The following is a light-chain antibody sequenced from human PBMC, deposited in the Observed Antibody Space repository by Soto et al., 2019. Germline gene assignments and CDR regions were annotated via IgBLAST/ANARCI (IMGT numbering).Light chain of an antibody. Sequence: ESVLTKSPGTLSLSPGERATLSCRASLSVRSSYLAWYQQRPGQPPRLLMDGATRATGIPDRFSGSGSGTDFTLTISSLEPEDFAVYYCQQYGSSPITFSQGTRLEIK. CDR2: GA. CDR1: LSVRSSY. J-gene: IGKJ5*01. V-gene: IGKV3-20*01. CDR3: QQYGSSPIT.